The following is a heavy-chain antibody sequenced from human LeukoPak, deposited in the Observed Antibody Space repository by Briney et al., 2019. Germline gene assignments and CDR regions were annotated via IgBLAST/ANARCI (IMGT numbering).Heavy chain of an antibody. V-gene: IGHV4-38-2*02. CDR3: AREMEDSSPGWWYFDL. Sequence: NPSETLSLTCAVSGYSISSGYYWGWIRQPPGKGLEWIGSIYHSGSTYYNPSLKSRVTISVDTSKNQFSLKLSSVTAADTAVYYCAREMEDSSPGWWYFDLWGRGTLVTVPS. CDR2: IYHSGST. D-gene: IGHD6-13*01. CDR1: GYSISSGYY. J-gene: IGHJ2*01.